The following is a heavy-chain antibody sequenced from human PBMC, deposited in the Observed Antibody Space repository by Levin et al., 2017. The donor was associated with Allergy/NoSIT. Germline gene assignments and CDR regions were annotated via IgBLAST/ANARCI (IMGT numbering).Heavy chain of an antibody. J-gene: IGHJ6*02. V-gene: IGHV5-10-1*01. CDR1: GYSFTSYW. CDR3: ARDGIAVAGTYIRMYGMDV. CDR2: IDPSDSYT. D-gene: IGHD6-19*01. Sequence: GESLKISCKGSGYSFTSYWISWVRQMPGKGLEWMGRIDPSDSYTNYSPSFQGHVTISADKSISTAYLQWSSLKASDTAMYYCARDGIAVAGTYIRMYGMDVWGQGTTVTVSS.